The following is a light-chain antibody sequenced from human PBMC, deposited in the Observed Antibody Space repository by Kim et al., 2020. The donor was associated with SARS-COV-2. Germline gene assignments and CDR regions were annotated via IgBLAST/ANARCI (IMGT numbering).Light chain of an antibody. CDR2: WAS. CDR1: QSVLFSSNNQNC. Sequence: DIVMTQSPDSLPVSLGERATINCKSSQSVLFSSNNQNCLAWYQQKPGQPPKLLIYWASTRESGVPDRFSGSGSGTDFTLTISSLQAEDVAVYYCQQDYTTPHTFGGGTKLEI. J-gene: IGKJ4*01. V-gene: IGKV4-1*01. CDR3: QQDYTTPHT.